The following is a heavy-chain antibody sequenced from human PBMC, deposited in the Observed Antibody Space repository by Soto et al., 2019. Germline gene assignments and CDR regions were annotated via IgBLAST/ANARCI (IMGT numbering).Heavy chain of an antibody. D-gene: IGHD6-13*01. Sequence: QVQLVQSGAEVKKPGSSVKVSCKASGGTFSRYAISWVRQAPGQGLEWMGGIIPIFGTANYAQKFQGRVTITADESTSTAYMELSSLRSEDTAVYYCARGRVAAAGTLSRGYYYGMDVWGQGTTVTVSS. CDR2: IIPIFGTA. J-gene: IGHJ6*02. CDR1: GGTFSRYA. V-gene: IGHV1-69*01. CDR3: ARGRVAAAGTLSRGYYYGMDV.